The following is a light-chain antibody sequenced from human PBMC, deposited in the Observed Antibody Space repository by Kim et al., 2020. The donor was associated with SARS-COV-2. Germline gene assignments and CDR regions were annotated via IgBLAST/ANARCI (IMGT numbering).Light chain of an antibody. CDR1: QSIGVF. Sequence: ASGRDRVTIVCRARQSIGVFLHWYQQRPGRAPNLLIYAASNLHSGVPTRFSGSGSGTDFTLTINNLQPEDVATYFCHQTYTTPQTFGQGTKVDIK. J-gene: IGKJ1*01. CDR2: AAS. V-gene: IGKV1-39*01. CDR3: HQTYTTPQT.